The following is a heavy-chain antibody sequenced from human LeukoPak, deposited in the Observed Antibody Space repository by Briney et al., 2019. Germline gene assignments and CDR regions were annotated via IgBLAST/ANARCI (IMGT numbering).Heavy chain of an antibody. CDR1: GGSISSGSYY. CDR2: IYTSGST. Sequence: SETLSLTCTVSGGSISSGSYYWSWIRQPAGTGLEWIGRIYTSGSTNYNPSLKSRVTISVDTSKNQFSLKLSSVTAADTAVYYCARDLIVVVPAARWHWFDPWGQGTLVTVSS. D-gene: IGHD2-2*01. V-gene: IGHV4-61*02. J-gene: IGHJ5*02. CDR3: ARDLIVVVPAARWHWFDP.